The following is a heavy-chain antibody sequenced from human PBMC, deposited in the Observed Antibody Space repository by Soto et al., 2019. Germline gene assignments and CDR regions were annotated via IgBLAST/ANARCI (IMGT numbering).Heavy chain of an antibody. V-gene: IGHV3-11*06. Sequence: GGSLRLSCAASGFTFSDYYMSWIRQAPGKGLEWVSYISSSSSYTNYADSVKGRFTISRDNAKNSLYLQMNSLRAEDTAVYYCAAYGYQPYGDYTTWGRGTLVTVSS. CDR2: ISSSSSYT. J-gene: IGHJ4*02. CDR1: GFTFSDYY. D-gene: IGHD4-17*01. CDR3: AAYGYQPYGDYTT.